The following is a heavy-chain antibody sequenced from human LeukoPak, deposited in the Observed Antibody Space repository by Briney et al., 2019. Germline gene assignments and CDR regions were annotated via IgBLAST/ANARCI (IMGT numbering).Heavy chain of an antibody. CDR3: ARGPYDSSGYNWFDP. Sequence: SETLSLTCAVYGGSFSGYYWSWIRQPPGKGLEWIGYIYYGGSTYYNPSLKSRVTISVDTSKNQFSLKLSSVTAADTAVYYCARGPYDSSGYNWFDPWGQGTLVTVSS. D-gene: IGHD3-22*01. J-gene: IGHJ5*02. CDR1: GGSFSGYY. V-gene: IGHV4-34*09. CDR2: IYYGGST.